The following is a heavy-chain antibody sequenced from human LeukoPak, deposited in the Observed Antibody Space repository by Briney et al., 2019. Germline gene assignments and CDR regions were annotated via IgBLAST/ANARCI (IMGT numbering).Heavy chain of an antibody. D-gene: IGHD3-9*01. Sequence: GASLRLSCAASGFTVTNYAMYWVRQAPGKGLEWVSAISGRDGSTYYADSVKGRFTISRDTSKNTLFLQMNSLRAEDTAVYYCAKWGDYDILTGYYDPDYWGQGTLVTVSS. CDR3: AKWGDYDILTGYYDPDY. J-gene: IGHJ4*02. CDR2: ISGRDGST. V-gene: IGHV3-23*01. CDR1: GFTVTNYA.